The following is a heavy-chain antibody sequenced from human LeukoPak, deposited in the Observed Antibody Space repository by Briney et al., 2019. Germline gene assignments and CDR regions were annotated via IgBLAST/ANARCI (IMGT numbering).Heavy chain of an antibody. D-gene: IGHD6-19*01. CDR3: ARGWYNSGYYCDY. CDR1: GFTFGDYA. CDR2: ISSSGSTI. J-gene: IGHJ4*02. Sequence: PGRSLRLSCTTSGFTFGDYALTWVRQAPGKGLEWVSYISSSGSTIYYADSVKGRFTISRDNAKNSLYLQMNSLRAEDTAVYYCARGWYNSGYYCDYWGQGTLVTVSS. V-gene: IGHV3-48*03.